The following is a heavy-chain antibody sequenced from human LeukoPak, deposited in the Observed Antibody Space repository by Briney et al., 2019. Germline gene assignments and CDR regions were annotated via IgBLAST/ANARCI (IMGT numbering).Heavy chain of an antibody. CDR3: ARDEYCGGDCYSD. Sequence: GGSLRLSCAASGFTVSSNYMSWVRQAPGKRLEWVSVIYSGGSTYYADSVKGRFTISRDNSKNTLYLQMNSLRAEDTAVYYCARDEYCGGDCYSDWGQGTLVTVSS. D-gene: IGHD2-21*02. CDR1: GFTVSSNY. V-gene: IGHV3-53*01. J-gene: IGHJ4*02. CDR2: IYSGGST.